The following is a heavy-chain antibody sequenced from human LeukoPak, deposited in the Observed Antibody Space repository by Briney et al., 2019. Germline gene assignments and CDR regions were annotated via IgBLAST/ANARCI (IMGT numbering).Heavy chain of an antibody. J-gene: IGHJ3*02. Sequence: ASVEVSCKASGGTFSSYTISWVRQAPGQGLEWMGRIIPILGIANYAQKFQGRVTITADKSTSTAYMELSSLRSEDTAVYYCARQKYCSSTSCPLGIWGQGTMVTVSS. V-gene: IGHV1-69*02. CDR1: GGTFSSYT. D-gene: IGHD2-2*01. CDR3: ARQKYCSSTSCPLGI. CDR2: IIPILGIA.